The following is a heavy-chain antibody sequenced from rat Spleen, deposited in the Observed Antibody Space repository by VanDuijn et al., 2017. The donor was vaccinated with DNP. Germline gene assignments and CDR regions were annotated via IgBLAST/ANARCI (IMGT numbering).Heavy chain of an antibody. CDR3: ARGLNYGGYSYYWYFDF. Sequence: EMQLQESGPGLVKPSQSLSLTCSVTGYSITSGYGWNWIRKFPGNKLEWMGSMNSAGSTNYNPPLKSRISITRDTSKNQFFLQLNSVTTEDTATYYCARGLNYGGYSYYWYFDFWGPGTMVTVSS. J-gene: IGHJ1*01. V-gene: IGHV3-3*01. D-gene: IGHD1-11*01. CDR1: GYSITSGYG. CDR2: MNSAGST.